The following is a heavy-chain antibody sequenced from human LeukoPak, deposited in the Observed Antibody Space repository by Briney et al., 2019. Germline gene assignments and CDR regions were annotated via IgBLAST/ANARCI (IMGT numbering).Heavy chain of an antibody. CDR2: INSDGSDT. J-gene: IGHJ6*03. CDR1: GFTLSSYW. CDR3: ARDGLLWSGSYYMDV. Sequence: GGSLRLSCAASGFTLSSYWMHWVRQGPGKGLVWVSRINSDGSDTSYADSVKGRFSISRDNSKNTLYLQMNSLRAEDTAVYYCARDGLLWSGSYYMDVWGKGTTVTVSS. D-gene: IGHD3-10*01. V-gene: IGHV3-74*01.